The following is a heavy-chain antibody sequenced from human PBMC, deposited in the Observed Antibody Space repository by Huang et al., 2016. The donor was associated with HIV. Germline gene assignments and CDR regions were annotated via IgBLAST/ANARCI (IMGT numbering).Heavy chain of an antibody. CDR2: IIPICGTA. J-gene: IGHJ4*02. V-gene: IGHV1-69*13. CDR1: GGTISRYA. Sequence: QVQLVQSGAEVKKPGSSVKVSCKASGGTISRYAISWVRQAPGQGLEWMGGIIPICGTANYAKKFQGRVTITADESTSTAYMELSSLRSEDTAVYYCARARGYYDSSVSYYFDYWGQGTLVTVSS. CDR3: ARARGYYDSSVSYYFDY. D-gene: IGHD3-22*01.